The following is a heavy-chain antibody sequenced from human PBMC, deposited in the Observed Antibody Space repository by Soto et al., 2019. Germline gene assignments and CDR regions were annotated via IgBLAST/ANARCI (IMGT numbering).Heavy chain of an antibody. J-gene: IGHJ4*02. CDR2: IYYSGST. D-gene: IGHD4-17*01. CDR1: GGSISSGGYY. Sequence: QVQLQESGPGLVKPSQTLSLTCTVSGGSISSGGYYWSWIRQHPGKGLEWIGYIYYSGSTYYNPSLKSRVTISVDTSKNQFSLKLSAVTAADTAVYYCARSWGDYYGYYVSGFDYWGQGTLVTVSS. CDR3: ARSWGDYYGYYVSGFDY. V-gene: IGHV4-31*03.